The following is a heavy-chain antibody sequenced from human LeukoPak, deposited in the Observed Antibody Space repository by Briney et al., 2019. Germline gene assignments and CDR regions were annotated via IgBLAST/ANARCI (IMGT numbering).Heavy chain of an antibody. V-gene: IGHV3-23*01. J-gene: IGHJ5*01. CDR2: ISENDPTK. D-gene: IGHD6-25*01. CDR1: GLTLTTFD. Sequence: GGSLRLSCIASGLTLTTFDMVWVRQAPGRGLEWVSIISENDPTKIYADSVKGRFTISRDDLKNTIYLQMDSLRDEDTAFYYCAKGLDTYSSRYLNRIFDSWGQGTLVTVSS. CDR3: AKGLDTYSSRYLNRIFDS.